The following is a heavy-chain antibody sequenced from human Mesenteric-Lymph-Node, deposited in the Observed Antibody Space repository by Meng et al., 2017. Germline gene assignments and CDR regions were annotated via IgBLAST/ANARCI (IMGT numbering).Heavy chain of an antibody. V-gene: IGHV3-23*01. CDR3: AGRARDVAYYDSSGFA. Sequence: GESLKISCAASGFTFSSYWMHWVRQAPGKGLEWVSAISGSGGSTYYADSVKGQVTISADKSLRTVYLQWSSLKASDSGIYYCAGRARDVAYYDSSGFAWGQGTVVTVSS. D-gene: IGHD3-22*01. J-gene: IGHJ5*02. CDR2: ISGSGGST. CDR1: GFTFSSYW.